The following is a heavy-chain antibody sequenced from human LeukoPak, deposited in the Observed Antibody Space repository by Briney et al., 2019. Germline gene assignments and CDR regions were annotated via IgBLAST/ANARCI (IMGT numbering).Heavy chain of an antibody. CDR2: ISYDGSNK. CDR3: ARDRPMIVVADAFDI. V-gene: IGHV3-30*04. D-gene: IGHD3-22*01. J-gene: IGHJ3*02. Sequence: GGSLRLSCAASGFTFSSYVMHWVRQAPGKGLEWVAVISYDGSNKYYADSVKGRFTISRDNSKNTLHLQMNSLRAEDTAVYYCARDRPMIVVADAFDIWGLGTMVTVSS. CDR1: GFTFSSYV.